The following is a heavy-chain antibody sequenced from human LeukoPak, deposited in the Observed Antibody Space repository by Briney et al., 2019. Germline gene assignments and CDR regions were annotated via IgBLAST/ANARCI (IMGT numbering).Heavy chain of an antibody. CDR2: IYYSGST. Sequence: PSETLSLTCTVSGGSISSCDYYWGWIRQPPGKGLEWIGNIYYSGSTYYNPSLKSRVTISVDTSKNQFSLKLSSVTAADTAVYYCASIVYYYYSNGYPYWGQGTLVTVSS. CDR1: GGSISSCDYY. CDR3: ASIVYYYYSNGYPY. V-gene: IGHV4-30-4*01. J-gene: IGHJ4*02. D-gene: IGHD3-22*01.